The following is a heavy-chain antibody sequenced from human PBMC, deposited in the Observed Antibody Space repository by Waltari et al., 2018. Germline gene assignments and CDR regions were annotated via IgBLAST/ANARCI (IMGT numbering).Heavy chain of an antibody. J-gene: IGHJ3*02. CDR1: GFTMSSYF. CDR2: VWSDGNEK. Sequence: QLQLVESGGGVVQPGKSLRLSGAESGFTMSSYFMHWVRQAPGKGLEWVAVVWSDGNEKYYGDSVKGRFTISRDNSKNIVYLQMNSLRAEDTAVYFCAKEQEAFDIWGQGTVVTVS. CDR3: AKEQEAFDI. V-gene: IGHV3-33*06.